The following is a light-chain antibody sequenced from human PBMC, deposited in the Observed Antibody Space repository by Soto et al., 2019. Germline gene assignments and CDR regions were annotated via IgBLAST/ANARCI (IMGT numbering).Light chain of an antibody. Sequence: ERMMTQSPATPSVPPGESATLAYSASQAISTNLAWYQQKPGQAPMLLIYYASIRATGTPVRFSGSGSGTEFTLTISSLQSEDFAVYYCQQCENWPRTFGQGTKVEIK. CDR1: QAISTN. V-gene: IGKV3-15*01. CDR2: YAS. J-gene: IGKJ1*01. CDR3: QQCENWPRT.